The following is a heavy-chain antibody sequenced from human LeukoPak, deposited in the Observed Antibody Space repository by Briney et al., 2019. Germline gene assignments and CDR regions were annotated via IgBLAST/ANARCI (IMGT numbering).Heavy chain of an antibody. V-gene: IGHV1-18*01. Sequence: VASVKVSCKASGYTFTSYGISWVRQAPGQGLEWMGWISANNGNTNYAQKLQGRVTMTTDTSTSTAYMELMSLRSDDTAAYYCARDLTPYYGSGSYSTQDYWGQGTLVTVSS. CDR1: GYTFTSYG. CDR3: ARDLTPYYGSGSYSTQDY. J-gene: IGHJ4*02. CDR2: ISANNGNT. D-gene: IGHD3-10*01.